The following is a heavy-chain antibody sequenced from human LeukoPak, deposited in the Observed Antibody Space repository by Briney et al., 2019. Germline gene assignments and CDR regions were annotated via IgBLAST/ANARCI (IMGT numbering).Heavy chain of an antibody. CDR1: GFTFNSYT. D-gene: IGHD3-10*01. CDR3: ARDPRGCGESTASYFDF. V-gene: IGHV3-66*01. CDR2: LYSGGST. Sequence: GGSLRLSCAASGFTFNSYTMNWVRQAPGKGLEWVSVLYSGGSTYYSNSVKGRFTISRDTSNNTLYLQMNSLRAEDTAVYYCARDPRGCGESTASYFDFWGQGTLVTVSS. J-gene: IGHJ4*02.